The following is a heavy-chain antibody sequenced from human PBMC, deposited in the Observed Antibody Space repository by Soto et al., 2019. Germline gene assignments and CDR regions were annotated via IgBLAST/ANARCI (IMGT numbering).Heavy chain of an antibody. CDR3: AKFLERQLVRYYYYGMDV. CDR1: GFTFSSYA. Sequence: GGSLRLSCAASGFTFSSYAMSWVRQAPGKGLEWVSAISGSGGSTYYADSVKGRFTISRDNSKNTLYLQMNSLRAEDTAVYYCAKFLERQLVRYYYYGMDVWGQGTTVTVSS. CDR2: ISGSGGST. D-gene: IGHD6-13*01. V-gene: IGHV3-23*01. J-gene: IGHJ6*02.